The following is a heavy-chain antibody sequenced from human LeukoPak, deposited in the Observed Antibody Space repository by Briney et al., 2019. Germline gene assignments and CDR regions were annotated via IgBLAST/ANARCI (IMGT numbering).Heavy chain of an antibody. CDR1: GFTFSSYA. D-gene: IGHD3-16*01. V-gene: IGHV3-23*01. CDR3: AKDLVSHPHFDY. Sequence: GGSLRLSCAASGFTFSSYAMSWVRQAPGKGLEWVSAISGSGGSTYYADSVKGRFTISRDNSKNTLCLQMNSLRAEDTAVYYCAKDLVSHPHFDYWGQGTLVTVSS. J-gene: IGHJ4*02. CDR2: ISGSGGST.